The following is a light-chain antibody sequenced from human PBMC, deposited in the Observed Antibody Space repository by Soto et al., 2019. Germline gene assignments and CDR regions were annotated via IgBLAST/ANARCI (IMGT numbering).Light chain of an antibody. J-gene: IGKJ1*01. CDR3: QQRSNWPWT. CDR1: QSVSSY. Sequence: EIVLTQSPATLSLSPGERATLSCRASQSVSSYLAWYQQKPGQAPRLLIYDASKRVTGIPARFSGSGSGTDFTLTISSLEPEDFAVYYCQQRSNWPWTFGQGTKVDIK. V-gene: IGKV3-11*01. CDR2: DAS.